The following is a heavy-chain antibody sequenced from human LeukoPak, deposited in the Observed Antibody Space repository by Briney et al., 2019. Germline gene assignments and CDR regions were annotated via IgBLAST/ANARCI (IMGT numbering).Heavy chain of an antibody. D-gene: IGHD3-10*01. CDR1: GYTFTSYD. J-gene: IGHJ4*01. Sequence: SVKVSCKASGYTFTSYDINWVRQATGQGLEWMGWMNPNSGNTGYAQKFQGRVTMTRNTSISTAYMELSSLRSEDTAVYYGYSGRGVRGVINYWGQGTLVTVSS. CDR2: MNPNSGNT. V-gene: IGHV1-8*01. CDR3: YSGRGVRGVINY.